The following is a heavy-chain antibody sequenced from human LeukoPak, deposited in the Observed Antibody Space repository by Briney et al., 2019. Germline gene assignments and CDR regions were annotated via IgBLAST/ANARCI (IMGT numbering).Heavy chain of an antibody. V-gene: IGHV1-2*02. CDR3: ARETYCSGGSCYSGILWFDP. D-gene: IGHD2-15*01. CDR1: GYTFTGYY. J-gene: IGHJ5*02. CDR2: INPNSGGT. Sequence: ASVKVSCKASGYTFTGYYMHWVRQAPGQGLEWMGCINPNSGGTKYAQKFQGGVTLTRDTSISTAYMELSRLRSDDTAVYYCARETYCSGGSCYSGILWFDPWGQGTLVTVSS.